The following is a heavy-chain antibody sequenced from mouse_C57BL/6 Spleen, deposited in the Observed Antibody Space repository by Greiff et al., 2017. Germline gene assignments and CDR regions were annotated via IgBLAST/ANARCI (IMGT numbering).Heavy chain of an antibody. CDR2: ISYDGSN. CDR1: GYSITSGYY. J-gene: IGHJ2*01. V-gene: IGHV3-6*01. D-gene: IGHD1-1*01. Sequence: DVHLVESGPGLVKPSQSLSLTCSVTGYSITSGYYWNWIRQFPGNKLEWMGYISYDGSNNYNPSLKNRISITRDTSKNQFFLKLNSVTTEDTATYYCARGGTTVVESLFDYWGQGTTLTVSS. CDR3: ARGGTTVVESLFDY.